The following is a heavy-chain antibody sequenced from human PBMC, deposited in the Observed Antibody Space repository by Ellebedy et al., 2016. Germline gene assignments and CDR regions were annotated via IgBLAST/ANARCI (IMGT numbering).Heavy chain of an antibody. Sequence: SETLSLTCVVSGGSISSYYWSWIRQPPGKGLEWIGYIYYSGSTNYNPSLKSRITISVDTSKNQFSLKLSSVTAADTAVYYCARGDNSGWLLFDSWGQGTLVTVSS. CDR3: ARGDNSGWLLFDS. CDR2: IYYSGST. D-gene: IGHD6-19*01. J-gene: IGHJ4*02. V-gene: IGHV4-59*01. CDR1: GGSISSYY.